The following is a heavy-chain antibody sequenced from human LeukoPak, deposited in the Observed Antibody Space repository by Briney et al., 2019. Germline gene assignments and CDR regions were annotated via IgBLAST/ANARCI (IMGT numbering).Heavy chain of an antibody. CDR1: GFTFSSYA. J-gene: IGHJ5*02. Sequence: GGSLRLSCAASGFTFSSYAMSWVRQAPGKGLEWVSVIYTGGNTYYADSVKGRFTISRDNSKNTLYLQMNSLRADDTAIYYCAGHDWFDPWGQGTLVTVSS. CDR2: IYTGGNT. CDR3: AGHDWFDP. V-gene: IGHV3-23*03.